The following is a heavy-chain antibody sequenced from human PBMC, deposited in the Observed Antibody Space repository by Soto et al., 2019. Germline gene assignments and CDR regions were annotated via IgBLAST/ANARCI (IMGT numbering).Heavy chain of an antibody. D-gene: IGHD3-3*01. V-gene: IGHV1-69*06. CDR3: ARLPLRITVFGKVLGYSDS. CDR1: GGSFNDYA. Sequence: QVQLLQSGAEVKTPGSSVTVSCTPSGGSFNDYAFSWVRQAPGQGLEWLGGIIPLFGTSDYSQSFRDRATITAVNSTSTVFLELRSLTSQDTAVYYCARLPLRITVFGKVLGYSDSWGQGSLITVSS. J-gene: IGHJ4*02. CDR2: IIPLFGTS.